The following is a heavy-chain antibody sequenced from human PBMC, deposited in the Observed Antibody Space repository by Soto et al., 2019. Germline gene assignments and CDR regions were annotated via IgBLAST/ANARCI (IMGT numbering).Heavy chain of an antibody. Sequence: QVQLQESGPGLVKPSGTLSLTCAVSGDSISSRNWWTWVRQPPGKGLEWIGEIYHSGSTNYSPTLKSRITILVDTSTHQFSLNLTSVTAADTAVYYCARGGNVAAAGTIYLDSWGQGTLVTVSS. J-gene: IGHJ4*02. CDR1: GDSISSRNW. CDR2: IYHSGST. CDR3: ARGGNVAAAGTIYLDS. V-gene: IGHV4-4*02. D-gene: IGHD6-13*01.